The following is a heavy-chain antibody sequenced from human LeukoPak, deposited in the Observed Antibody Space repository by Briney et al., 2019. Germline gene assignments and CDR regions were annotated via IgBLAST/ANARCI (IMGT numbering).Heavy chain of an antibody. J-gene: IGHJ4*02. CDR2: IKSKTDGETT. Sequence: GGSLRLSCAASGFIFNYAWMTWVRQAPGKGLEWVGLIKSKTDGETTDYAAPVEGRFTISRDDSKNTLYLQMNSLKTEDTAVYYCTAVRWGTFWNLGYWGQGTLVTVSS. CDR1: GFIFNYAW. D-gene: IGHD1-1*01. CDR3: TAVRWGTFWNLGY. V-gene: IGHV3-15*01.